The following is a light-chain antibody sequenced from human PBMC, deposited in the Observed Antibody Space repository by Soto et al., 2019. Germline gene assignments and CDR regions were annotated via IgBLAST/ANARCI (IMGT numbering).Light chain of an antibody. CDR1: SSDVGGYKY. V-gene: IGLV2-14*01. CDR2: EVS. J-gene: IGLJ2*01. CDR3: RAYTSSSTLVV. Sequence: QSARTQPASVSGSPGQSITISCSETSSDVGGYKYVSWYQQHPGKAPKLMIYEVSNRPSGVSNRFSGSKSGNTASLTTSGLQAEDEADYYCRAYTSSSTLVVFGGGTKLTVL.